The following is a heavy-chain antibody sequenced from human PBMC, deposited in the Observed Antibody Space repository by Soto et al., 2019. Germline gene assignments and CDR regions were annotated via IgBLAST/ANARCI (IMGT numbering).Heavy chain of an antibody. CDR2: IKQDGSEK. J-gene: IGHJ4*02. CDR3: ARAEIDYVWGSYRYPLVTH. V-gene: IGHV3-7*05. Sequence: GGSLRLSCAASGFTFSSYWMSWVRQAPGKGLEWVANIKQDGSEKYYVDSVKGRFTISRDNAKNSLYLQMNSLRAEDTAVYYCARAEIDYVWGSYRYPLVTHWGQGTLVTVSS. CDR1: GFTFSSYW. D-gene: IGHD3-16*02.